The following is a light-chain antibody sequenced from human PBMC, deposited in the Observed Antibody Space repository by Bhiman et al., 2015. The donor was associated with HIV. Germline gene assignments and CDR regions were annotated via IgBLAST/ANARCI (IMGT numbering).Light chain of an antibody. Sequence: QSVLTQPPSVSGAPGQRVTISCTGSSSSIGAGFDVHWYQHVPGTVPKLIIYEVTKRPSGVSYRFSGSKSGNTASLTISGLQAEDEADYYCCSYGGTSTLLIFGGGTKLAVL. V-gene: IGLV1-40*01. CDR1: SSSIGAGFD. J-gene: IGLJ2*01. CDR3: CSYGGTSTLLI. CDR2: EVT.